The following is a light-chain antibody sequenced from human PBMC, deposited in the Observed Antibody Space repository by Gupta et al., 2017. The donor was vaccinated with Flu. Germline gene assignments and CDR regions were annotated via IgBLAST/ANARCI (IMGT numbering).Light chain of an antibody. J-gene: IGKJ2*01. V-gene: IGKV2D-29*01. CDR1: HSRRHSDGKKY. Sequence: PVQQASISCKSSHSRRHSDGKKYLYWYLKKPCQPPQRLIHEVSNRCEGGKDRCSGSGEVTDFKMKIIRGDAEDVGIYYCMQKIHLHPRYTFGQGTKLEIK. CDR2: EVS. CDR3: MQKIHLHPRYT.